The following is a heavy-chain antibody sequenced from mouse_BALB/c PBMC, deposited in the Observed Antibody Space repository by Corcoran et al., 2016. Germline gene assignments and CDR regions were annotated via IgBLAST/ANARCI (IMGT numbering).Heavy chain of an antibody. D-gene: IGHD2-1*01. CDR3: ARTLYYGNYAWYFDV. V-gene: IGHV1S34*01. J-gene: IGHJ1*01. CDR1: GYSFTGYY. CDR2: ISCYNGAT. Sequence: LVKTGASVKISCKASGYSFTGYYMHWVKQSHGKSLEWIGYISCYNGATSYNQKFKGKATFTVDTSSSTAYMQFNSLTSEDSAVYYCARTLYYGNYAWYFDVWGAGTTVTVSS.